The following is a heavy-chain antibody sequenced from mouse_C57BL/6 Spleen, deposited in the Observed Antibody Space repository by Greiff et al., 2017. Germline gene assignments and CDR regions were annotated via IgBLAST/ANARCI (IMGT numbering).Heavy chain of an antibody. CDR3: AHGGSYSNSPWFAY. V-gene: IGHV1-53*01. D-gene: IGHD2-5*01. J-gene: IGHJ3*01. Sequence: LQLQQPGTELVKPGASVKLSCKASGYTFTSYWLHWLKQRPGQGLEWIGNINPSNGGTNYNEKFKSKATLTVDKSSSTAYMQLSSLTSEDSAVYYCAHGGSYSNSPWFAYWGQGTLVTVSA. CDR1: GYTFTSYW. CDR2: INPSNGGT.